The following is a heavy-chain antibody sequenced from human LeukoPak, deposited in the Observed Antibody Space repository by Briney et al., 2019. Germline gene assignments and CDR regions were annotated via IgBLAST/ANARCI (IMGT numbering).Heavy chain of an antibody. CDR3: ARELSAGYGDLVDY. V-gene: IGHV4-34*01. Sequence: SETLSLTCAVYGGSFSGYYWSWIRQPPGKGLEWIGEINHSGSTNYNPSLKSRITISVDTSKNRFSLKLSSVTAADTAVYYCARELSAGYGDLVDYWGQGTLVTVSS. D-gene: IGHD4-17*01. J-gene: IGHJ4*02. CDR2: INHSGST. CDR1: GGSFSGYY.